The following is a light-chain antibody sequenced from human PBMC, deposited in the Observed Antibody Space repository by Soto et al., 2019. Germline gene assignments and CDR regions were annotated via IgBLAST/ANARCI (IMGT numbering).Light chain of an antibody. CDR3: SSFTSSNTWV. J-gene: IGLJ3*02. Sequence: QSVLTQPASVSGSPGQSITISCTGTSSDVGGHNYVSWYQQQHAGKAPKLMIYEVSNRPSGVSIRFSGSKSANTASLTISGLQAEDVADYYCSSFTSSNTWVFGGGTKLTVL. CDR1: SSDVGGHNY. CDR2: EVS. V-gene: IGLV2-14*01.